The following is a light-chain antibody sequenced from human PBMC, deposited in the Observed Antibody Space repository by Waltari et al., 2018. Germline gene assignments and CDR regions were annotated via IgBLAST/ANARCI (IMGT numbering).Light chain of an antibody. CDR3: GQGTHWYS. CDR2: KVS. CDR1: QSLVHSDGNTY. Sequence: DVVMTQSPLSLPITPGQPASISCRSSQSLVHSDGNTYLSWYQQKPGQPPRLLLYKVSNRDSGVPDRFSGSGAGTDFTRKISRVEAEDVGVYYCGQGTHWYSFGQGTKVEIE. J-gene: IGKJ2*03. V-gene: IGKV2-30*02.